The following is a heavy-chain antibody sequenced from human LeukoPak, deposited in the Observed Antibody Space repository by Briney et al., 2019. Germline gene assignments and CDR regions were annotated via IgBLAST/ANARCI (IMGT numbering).Heavy chain of an antibody. CDR3: ARGNYYVGMEV. J-gene: IGHJ6*02. CDR1: GYTFTSSL. Sequence: GASVKVSCKASGYTFTSSLINWVRQAPGQGLEWMGWISAYNGNTNNAQKVHGRVIMTTDTSTNTAYMELRSLRSDDTAVYYCARGNYYVGMEVWGQGTTVTVSS. D-gene: IGHD3-10*02. V-gene: IGHV1-18*01. CDR2: ISAYNGNT.